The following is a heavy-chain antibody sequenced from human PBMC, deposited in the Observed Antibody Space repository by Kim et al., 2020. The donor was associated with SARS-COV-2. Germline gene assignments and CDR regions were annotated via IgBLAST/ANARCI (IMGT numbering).Heavy chain of an antibody. D-gene: IGHD4-4*01. Sequence: YYTPSPKSRVTVSVDTSKNQFSLKLSSVTAADPAVYYCATQAMTTVTADYWGQGTLVTVSS. CDR3: ATQAMTTVTADY. J-gene: IGHJ4*02. V-gene: IGHV4-39*01.